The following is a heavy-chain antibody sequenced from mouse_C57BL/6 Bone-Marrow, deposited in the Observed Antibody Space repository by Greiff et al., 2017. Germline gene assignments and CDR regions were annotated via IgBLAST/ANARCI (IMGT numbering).Heavy chain of an antibody. CDR3: ARGRDYYGKDFDY. CDR2: IYPGSGST. J-gene: IGHJ2*01. Sequence: QVQLQQPGAELVKPGASVKMSCKASGYTFTSYWITWVKQRPGQGLEWIGDIYPGSGSTNYNGKFKSKATLTVDTSSSTAYMQLSSLTSEDSAVYYCARGRDYYGKDFDYWGQGTTLTVSS. V-gene: IGHV1-55*01. D-gene: IGHD1-1*01. CDR1: GYTFTSYW.